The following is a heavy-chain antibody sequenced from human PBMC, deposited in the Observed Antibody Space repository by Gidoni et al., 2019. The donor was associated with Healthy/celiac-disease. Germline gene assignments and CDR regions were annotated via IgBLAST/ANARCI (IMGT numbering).Heavy chain of an antibody. CDR1: GFTFSSYS. J-gene: IGHJ1*01. CDR3: ARASLGGATTAHFQH. V-gene: IGHV3-21*01. CDR2: ISSSSSYI. D-gene: IGHD1-26*01. Sequence: EVQLVESGGGLVKPGGSLRLSCAASGFTFSSYSMNWVRQAPGKGLEWVSSISSSSSYIYYADSVKGRFTISRDNAKNSLYLQMNSLRAEDTAVYYCARASLGGATTAHFQHWGQGTLVTVSS.